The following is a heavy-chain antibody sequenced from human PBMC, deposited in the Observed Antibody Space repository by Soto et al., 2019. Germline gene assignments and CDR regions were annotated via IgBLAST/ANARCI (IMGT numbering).Heavy chain of an antibody. Sequence: GGSLRLSCAASGFTFGNYWMTWVRQAPGKGLEWVANIKQDGSERYYVDSVKGRFTISRDNAKNSLYLEINSLRAEDTAVYYCARDGGEEYIWGTYRYSSFDYWGQGTLVTVSS. CDR1: GFTFGNYW. V-gene: IGHV3-7*01. CDR2: IKQDGSER. CDR3: ARDGGEEYIWGTYRYSSFDY. D-gene: IGHD3-16*02. J-gene: IGHJ4*02.